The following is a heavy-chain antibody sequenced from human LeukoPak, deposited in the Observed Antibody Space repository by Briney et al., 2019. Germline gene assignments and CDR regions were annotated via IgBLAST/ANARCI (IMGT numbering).Heavy chain of an antibody. CDR2: IIPIFGTA. CDR3: VSENYYDSSDYSRPLGY. Sequence: ASVKVSCTASGGTFTSYAISWVRQAPGQGLEWMGGIIPIFGTANYEQKFQGRVTITTDESTSTAYMELSRLRSEDTAVYYCVSENYYDSSDYSRPLGYWGRGAIATDSS. D-gene: IGHD3-22*01. J-gene: IGHJ4*02. V-gene: IGHV1-69*05. CDR1: GGTFTSYA.